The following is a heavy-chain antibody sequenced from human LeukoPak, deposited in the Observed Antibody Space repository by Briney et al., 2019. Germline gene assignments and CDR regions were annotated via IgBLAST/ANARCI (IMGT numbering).Heavy chain of an antibody. J-gene: IGHJ6*03. Sequence: PGGPLRLSCAASGFTFSSYEMNWVRQAPGKGLEWVSYISSSGSTIYYADSVKGRFTISRDNAKNSLYLQMNSLRAEDTAVYYCARGMRNYYYYMDVWGKGTTVTISS. CDR2: ISSSGSTI. CDR1: GFTFSSYE. V-gene: IGHV3-48*03. CDR3: ARGMRNYYYYMDV.